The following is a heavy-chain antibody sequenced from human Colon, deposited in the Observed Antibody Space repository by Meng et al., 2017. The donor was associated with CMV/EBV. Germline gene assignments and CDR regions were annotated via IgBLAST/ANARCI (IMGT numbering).Heavy chain of an antibody. J-gene: IGHJ1*01. CDR2: ISAYYGST. CDR1: GYNFVDYG. V-gene: IGHV1-18*01. Sequence: ASVKVSCKASGYNFVDYGITWVRQAPGRGLEWMGWISAYYGSTHFAQNFQGRVTLTRNTSTTTAYMELRTLTSDDTAVYYCVRESQQVVVYFEHWGQGTLVTAPQ. CDR3: VRESQQVVVYFEH. D-gene: IGHD6-6*01.